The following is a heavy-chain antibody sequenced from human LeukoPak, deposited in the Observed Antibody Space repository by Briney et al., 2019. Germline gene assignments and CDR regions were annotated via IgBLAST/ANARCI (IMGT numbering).Heavy chain of an antibody. CDR1: GFTFSSYG. Sequence: GGSLRLSCAASGFTFSSYGMHWVRQAPGKGLEWVAVIWYDGSNKYYADSVKGRFTISRDNSKNTLYLQVNSLRAEDTAVYYCARELVATTHFDYWGQGTLVTVSS. CDR2: IWYDGSNK. J-gene: IGHJ4*02. D-gene: IGHD5-12*01. CDR3: ARELVATTHFDY. V-gene: IGHV3-33*01.